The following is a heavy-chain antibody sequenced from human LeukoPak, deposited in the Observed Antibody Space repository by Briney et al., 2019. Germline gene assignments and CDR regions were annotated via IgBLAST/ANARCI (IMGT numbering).Heavy chain of an antibody. V-gene: IGHV3-73*01. Sequence: PGGSLRLSCAASGFTFSGSAMHWVRQASGKGLEWVGRIRSKANSYATAYAASVKGRFTISRDDSKNTAYLQMNSLKTEDTAVYYCTRLPYNGSYHPGYWGQGTLVTLSS. CDR1: GFTFSGSA. CDR3: TRLPYNGSYHPGY. CDR2: IRSKANSYAT. J-gene: IGHJ4*02. D-gene: IGHD1-26*01.